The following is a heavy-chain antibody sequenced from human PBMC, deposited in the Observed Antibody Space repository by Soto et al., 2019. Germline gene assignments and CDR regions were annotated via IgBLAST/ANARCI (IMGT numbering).Heavy chain of an antibody. CDR2: IKSKTDGGTT. Sequence: EVQLVESGGGLVKPGGSLRLSCAASGFTFSNAWMNWVRQAPGKGLEWVGRIKSKTDGGTTDYAAPVKGRFTISRDDSKNTLYLQMNSLKTEDTAVYYCTADRQSSFYDYVWGSYRPRGNGSFDYWGQGTLVTVSS. V-gene: IGHV3-15*07. CDR3: TADRQSSFYDYVWGSYRPRGNGSFDY. J-gene: IGHJ4*02. CDR1: GFTFSNAW. D-gene: IGHD3-16*02.